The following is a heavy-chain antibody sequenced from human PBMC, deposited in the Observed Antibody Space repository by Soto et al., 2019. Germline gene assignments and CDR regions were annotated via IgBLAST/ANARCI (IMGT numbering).Heavy chain of an antibody. CDR1: GGSISSGDYY. D-gene: IGHD3-10*01. Sequence: QVQLQESGPGLVKPSQTLSLTCTVSGGSISSGDYYWSWIRQPPGKGLEWIGYIYYSGSTYYNPSLKSRVTISVDTAKNQFSLKLSAVTAADRVGYYWARELGSGGIVDAFDIWGQWTMVTVSS. CDR2: IYYSGST. CDR3: ARELGSGGIVDAFDI. J-gene: IGHJ3*02. V-gene: IGHV4-30-4*01.